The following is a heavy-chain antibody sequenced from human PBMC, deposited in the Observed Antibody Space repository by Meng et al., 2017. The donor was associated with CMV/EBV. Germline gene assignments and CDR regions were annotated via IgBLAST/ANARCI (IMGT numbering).Heavy chain of an antibody. D-gene: IGHD5/OR15-5a*01. CDR2: ISPILGVT. J-gene: IGHJ4*02. Sequence: KASGDTCSNYMINWVRQAPGKGIEWMGRISPILGVTKHAQKFQGRVTVTADKSTSTAYMELSSLRSEDTAMYYCTTGPTDLSYFDHWGQGTLVTVSS. V-gene: IGHV1-69*02. CDR3: TTGPTDLSYFDH. CDR1: GDTCSNYM.